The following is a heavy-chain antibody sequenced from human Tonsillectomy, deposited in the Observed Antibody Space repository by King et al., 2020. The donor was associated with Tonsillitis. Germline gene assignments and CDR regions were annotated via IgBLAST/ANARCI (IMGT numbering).Heavy chain of an antibody. J-gene: IGHJ3*01. V-gene: IGHV3-53*02. CDR1: GFACSSHY. D-gene: IGHD6-6*01. Sequence: VQLVETGGGLIQPGGSLRLSWAASGFACSSHYMSWVRLGPGKGLVWVSVIYTAGTAYLADSVKGRFTISRDNSPNTLYLQMNSLKADDTAIYSRARGPYGSSWSLFAFDLWGQGTMVTVSS. CDR2: IYTAGTA. CDR3: ARGPYGSSWSLFAFDL.